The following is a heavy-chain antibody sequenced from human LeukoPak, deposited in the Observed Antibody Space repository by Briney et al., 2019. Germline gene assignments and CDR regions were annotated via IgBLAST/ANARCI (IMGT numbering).Heavy chain of an antibody. CDR3: ARSGSGWFDR. J-gene: IGHJ5*02. CDR2: ITTKSNTP. CDR1: GFTFRSYT. V-gene: IGHV3-23*01. Sequence: PAGYLRLSCAASGFTFRSYTMNWVRQAPGKGLEWVSAITTKSNTPYYADSVKGRFTISRDNSKNTVYLQMNSLRVEDTAIYYCARSGSGWFDRWGQGTLVTVSP. D-gene: IGHD6-19*01.